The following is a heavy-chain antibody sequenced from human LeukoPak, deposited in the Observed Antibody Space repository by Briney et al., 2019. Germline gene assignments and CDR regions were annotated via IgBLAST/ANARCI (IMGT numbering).Heavy chain of an antibody. Sequence: GGSLRLSCAASGFTFSSYAMSWVRQAPGKGLEWVSAISGSGGGTYYADSVKGRFTISRDNSKNTLYLQMNSLRAEDTAVYYCAKGRLYMVRGVIDYWGQGTLVTVSS. D-gene: IGHD3-10*01. J-gene: IGHJ4*02. CDR3: AKGRLYMVRGVIDY. CDR2: ISGSGGGT. V-gene: IGHV3-23*01. CDR1: GFTFSSYA.